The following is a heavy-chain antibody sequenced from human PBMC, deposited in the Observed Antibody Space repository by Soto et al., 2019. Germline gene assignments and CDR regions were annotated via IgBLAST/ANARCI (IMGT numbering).Heavy chain of an antibody. CDR1: GGTISGYY. D-gene: IGHD3-3*01. Sequence: PSETLSLTCSVSGGTISGYYWTWIRQPAGKGLEWIGRIYSSGNTKYNPSLQSRVTMSLDTSNNQFSLGLTSVTAADTAVYYCARGQRFSDWFDPWGQGTLVTVYS. CDR2: IYSSGNT. J-gene: IGHJ5*02. V-gene: IGHV4-4*07. CDR3: ARGQRFSDWFDP.